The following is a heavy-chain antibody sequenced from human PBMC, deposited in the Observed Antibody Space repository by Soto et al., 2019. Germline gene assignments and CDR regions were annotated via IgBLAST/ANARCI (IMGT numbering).Heavy chain of an antibody. J-gene: IGHJ5*02. CDR1: VVSVSSSNW. CDR3: ASVDSDYETRGYYIP. CDR2: IYHSGST. D-gene: IGHD3-22*01. V-gene: IGHV4-4*02. Sequence: SETLSLTCIVSVVSVSSSNWWSWVRQPPGKGLEWIGEIYHSGSTTYNPSLRSRATISVDKSENQFSLRLKSVTAADTAVYYCASVDSDYETRGYYIPWGPGTLVTVSS.